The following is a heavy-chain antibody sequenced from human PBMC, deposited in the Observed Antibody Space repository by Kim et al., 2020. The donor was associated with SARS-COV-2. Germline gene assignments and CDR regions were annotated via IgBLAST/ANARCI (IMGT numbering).Heavy chain of an antibody. CDR3: ARGTLRYFDWLSDDAFDI. CDR1: GFTFSSYA. V-gene: IGHV3-30*04. Sequence: GGSLRLSCAASGFTFSSYAMHWVRQAPGKGLEWVAVISYDGSNKYYADSVKGRFTISRDNSKNTLYLQMNSLRAEDTALYYCARGTLRYFDWLSDDAFDIWGQGTMVTVSS. J-gene: IGHJ3*02. CDR2: ISYDGSNK. D-gene: IGHD3-9*01.